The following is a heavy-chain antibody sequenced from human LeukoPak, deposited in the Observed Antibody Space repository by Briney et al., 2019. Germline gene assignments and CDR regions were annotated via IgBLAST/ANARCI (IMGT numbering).Heavy chain of an antibody. J-gene: IGHJ6*03. CDR3: ARGYRGSYYGYYYYYMDV. CDR2: MNPNSGNT. CDR1: GYTFTSYG. D-gene: IGHD1-26*01. V-gene: IGHV1-8*02. Sequence: GASVKVSCKASGYTFTSYGISWVRQATGQGLEWMGWMNPNSGNTGYAQKFQGRVTMTRNTSISTAYMELSSLRSEDTAVYYCARGYRGSYYGYYYYYMDVWGKGTTVTVSS.